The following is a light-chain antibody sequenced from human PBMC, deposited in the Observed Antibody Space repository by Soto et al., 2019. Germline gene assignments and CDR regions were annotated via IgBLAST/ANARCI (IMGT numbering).Light chain of an antibody. Sequence: ERVKMQRPANRRLCTGERATLSCRASQSVSSNLAWYQQKPGQAPRLLIYGASTRATGIPARFSGSGSGTEFTRTISGLGIPADALFRSLRIT. J-gene: IGKJ5*01. CDR2: GAS. V-gene: IGKV3-15*01. CDR1: QSVSSN. CDR3: LRIT.